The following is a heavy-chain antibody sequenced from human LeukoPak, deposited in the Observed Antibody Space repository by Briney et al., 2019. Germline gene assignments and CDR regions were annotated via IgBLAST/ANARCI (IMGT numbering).Heavy chain of an antibody. V-gene: IGHV3-30*03. Sequence: GGSLRLSCAASGFTFSSYAMSWVRQAPGKGLEWVAAMSYDGFSKYYADSVKGRFTISRDDSTSTVDLHLSSLGPDDTAVYYCAREGHTSGYCGSFDNWGQGTAVAVSS. D-gene: IGHD3-22*01. J-gene: IGHJ4*03. CDR1: GFTFSSYA. CDR2: MSYDGFSK. CDR3: AREGHTSGYCGSFDN.